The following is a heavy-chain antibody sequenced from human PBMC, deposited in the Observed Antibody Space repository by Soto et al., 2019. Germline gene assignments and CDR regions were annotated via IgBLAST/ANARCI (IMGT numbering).Heavy chain of an antibody. CDR3: ARLPQGYYDSSGYYLAYYYGMGV. CDR2: IYPGDSDT. V-gene: IGHV5-51*01. CDR1: GYSFTIDR. D-gene: IGHD3-22*01. Sequence: AEPLTIARKACGYSFTIDRIGWLRQVRGKRRQWRRIIYPGDSDTRYSPSFQGQVTISADKSISTAYLQWSSLKASDTAMYYCARLPQGYYDSSGYYLAYYYGMGVWGQGTTVTVSS. J-gene: IGHJ6*02.